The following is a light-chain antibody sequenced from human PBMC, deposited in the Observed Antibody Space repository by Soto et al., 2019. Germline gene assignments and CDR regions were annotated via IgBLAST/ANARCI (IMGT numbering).Light chain of an antibody. CDR3: CSYAGSSTFYV. Sequence: QSGLTQPPSASGTPGQRVIISCSGKTPNIGSNYVYWYRHLPGTAPQLLIYRNNQRPSGVPDRFSGSKSGNTASLTISGLQAEDEADYYCCSYAGSSTFYVFGTGTKLTVL. V-gene: IGLV1-47*01. CDR1: TPNIGSNY. CDR2: RNN. J-gene: IGLJ1*01.